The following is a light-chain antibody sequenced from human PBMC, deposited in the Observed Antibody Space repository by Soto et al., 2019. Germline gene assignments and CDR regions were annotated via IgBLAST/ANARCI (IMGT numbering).Light chain of an antibody. CDR3: AAWDDSLNGWV. CDR1: SSNIGSNT. CDR2: SNN. V-gene: IGLV1-44*01. J-gene: IGLJ3*02. Sequence: QAVVTQPSSASGTPGQRVTISCSGSSSNIGSNTVNWYQQLPGTAPKLLIYSNNQRPSGVPDRFSGSKSGTSASLAISGLQSEDEADYYCAAWDDSLNGWVFGGGTQLTVL.